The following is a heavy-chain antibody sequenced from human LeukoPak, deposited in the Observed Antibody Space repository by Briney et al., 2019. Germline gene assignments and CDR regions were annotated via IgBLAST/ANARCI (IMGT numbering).Heavy chain of an antibody. D-gene: IGHD6-6*01. CDR1: GGSINTNNYY. J-gene: IGHJ5*02. CDR3: GRSIASHGPTHNWFGR. CDR2: IYYSGTT. V-gene: IGHV4-39*01. Sequence: SETLSLTCSVSGGSINTNNYYWGWIRQPPGKGLEWIGTIYYSGTTFYNPSPQSRVTLSVDTAQNLLSQKLSSVTPADTAVYYCGRSIASHGPTHNWFGRWGQGTLVTDCS.